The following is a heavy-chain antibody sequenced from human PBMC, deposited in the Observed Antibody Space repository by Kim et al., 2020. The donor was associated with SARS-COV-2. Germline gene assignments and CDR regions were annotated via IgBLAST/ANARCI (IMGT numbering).Heavy chain of an antibody. CDR1: GFTFSSYS. Sequence: GGSLRLSCAASGFTFSSYSMHWVRQAPGKGLEWVAVISYDGSNKYYADSVKGRFTISRDNSKNTLYLQMNSLRAEDTAVYYCARAVGCSCSYCFDV. CDR2: ISYDGSNK. V-gene: IGHV3-30*04. J-gene: IGHJ6*01. D-gene: IGHD2-15*01. CDR3: ARAVGCSCSYCFDV.